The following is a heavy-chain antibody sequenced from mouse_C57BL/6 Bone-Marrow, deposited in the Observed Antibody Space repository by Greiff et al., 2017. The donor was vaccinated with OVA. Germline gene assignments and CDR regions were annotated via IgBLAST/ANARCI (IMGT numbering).Heavy chain of an antibody. D-gene: IGHD1-1*01. J-gene: IGHJ4*01. CDR1: GYTFTSYG. CDR3: ARRGAYYGSSSYAMDY. V-gene: IGHV1-81*01. CDR2: IYPRSGNT. Sequence: QVQLKQSGAELARPGASVKLSCKASGYTFTSYGISWVKQRTGQGLEWIGEIYPRSGNTYYNEKFKGKATLTADKSSSTAYMELRSLTSEDSAVYFCARRGAYYGSSSYAMDYWGQGTSVTVSS.